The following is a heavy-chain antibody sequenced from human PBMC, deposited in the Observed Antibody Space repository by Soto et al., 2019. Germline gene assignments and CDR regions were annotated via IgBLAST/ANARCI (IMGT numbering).Heavy chain of an antibody. CDR1: GFTFSSYG. J-gene: IGHJ6*02. CDR3: ARDPGNSSSSGFYYYYGMDV. D-gene: IGHD6-6*01. V-gene: IGHV3-33*01. Sequence: GSLRLSCAASGFTFSSYGMHWVRQAPGKGLEWVAVIWYDGSNKYYADSVKGRFTISRDNSKNTLYLQMNSLRAEDTAVYYCARDPGNSSSSGFYYYYGMDVWGQGTTVTVSS. CDR2: IWYDGSNK.